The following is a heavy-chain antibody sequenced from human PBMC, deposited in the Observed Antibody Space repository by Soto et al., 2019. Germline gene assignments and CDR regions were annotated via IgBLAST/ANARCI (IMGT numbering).Heavy chain of an antibody. Sequence: ASVKVSCKASGYTFTGYYMHWVRQAPGQGLEWMGWINPNSGGTNYAQKFQGRVTMTRDTSISTAYMELSRLRSDDTAVYYWAALTGTPDVYYYYYGMDVWGQGTTVTVSS. D-gene: IGHD1-7*01. CDR1: GYTFTGYY. CDR3: AALTGTPDVYYYYYGMDV. J-gene: IGHJ6*02. CDR2: INPNSGGT. V-gene: IGHV1-2*02.